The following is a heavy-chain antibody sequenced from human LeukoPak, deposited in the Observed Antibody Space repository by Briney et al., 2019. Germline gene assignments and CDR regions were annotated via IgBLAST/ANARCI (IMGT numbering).Heavy chain of an antibody. J-gene: IGHJ4*02. CDR2: IGGSGGST. CDR1: GFTFSSYA. D-gene: IGHD3-10*01. Sequence: GGSLRLSCAASGFTFSSYAMHWVRQAPGKGLEWVSSIGGSGGSTYYADAVKGRLTISRDTSKNTLYLQMNSLRAEDAAVYYCAKYRGFGDSYDSWGQGTLVAVSS. CDR3: AKYRGFGDSYDS. V-gene: IGHV3-23*01.